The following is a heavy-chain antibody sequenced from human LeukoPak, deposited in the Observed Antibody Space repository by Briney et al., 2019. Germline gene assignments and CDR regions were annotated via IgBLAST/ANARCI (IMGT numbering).Heavy chain of an antibody. CDR3: ARDGDILTGYYRYGPYDAFDI. CDR2: INSDGSST. V-gene: IGHV3-74*01. J-gene: IGHJ3*02. CDR1: GFTFSSYW. D-gene: IGHD3-9*01. Sequence: GGSLRLSCAASGFTFSSYWVHWVRQAPGKGLVWVSRINSDGSSTSYADSVKGRFTISRDNAQNTRYLQMNSLRAEDKAVYYCARDGDILTGYYRYGPYDAFDIWGQGTMVTVSS.